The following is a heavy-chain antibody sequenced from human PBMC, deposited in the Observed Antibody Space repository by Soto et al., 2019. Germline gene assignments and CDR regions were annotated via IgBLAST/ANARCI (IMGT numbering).Heavy chain of an antibody. CDR1: GYTLTELS. Sequence: ASVKVCCKVSGYTLTELSMHWVRQAPGKGLEWMGGFDPEDGETIYAQKFQGRVTMTEDTSTDTAYMELSSLRSEDTAVYYCATRTDSSGYYSNFDYWGQGTLVTVSS. J-gene: IGHJ4*02. D-gene: IGHD3-22*01. CDR3: ATRTDSSGYYSNFDY. V-gene: IGHV1-24*01. CDR2: FDPEDGET.